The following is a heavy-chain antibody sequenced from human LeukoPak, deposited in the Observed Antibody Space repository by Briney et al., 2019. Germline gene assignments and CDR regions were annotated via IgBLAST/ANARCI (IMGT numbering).Heavy chain of an antibody. Sequence: GGSLRLSCAASGFTFSNAWMSWVRQAPGKGLAWVALISFDGRDKQYADSVKGRFTISKDNSKNTLYLQMNSLSGDDTSMYFCARAYGGLIDYWGQGTLVTVSS. J-gene: IGHJ4*02. CDR1: GFTFSNAW. CDR2: ISFDGRDK. CDR3: ARAYGGLIDY. V-gene: IGHV3-30*03. D-gene: IGHD3-16*01.